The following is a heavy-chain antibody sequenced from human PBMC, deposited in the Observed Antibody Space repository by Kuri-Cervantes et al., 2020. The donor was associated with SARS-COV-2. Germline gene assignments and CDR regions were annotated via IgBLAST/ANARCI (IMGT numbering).Heavy chain of an antibody. J-gene: IGHJ4*02. CDR2: LYTGGSS. Sequence: EGSLRLSCVASGFTVSSNYMSWVRQAPGRGLEWVSVLYTGGSSHYADSVKGRFTISRDYAKNSVYLQMKSLRAEDTAVYYCARDEDYAFDYWGQGTLVTVSS. V-gene: IGHV3-53*01. CDR3: ARDEDYAFDY. CDR1: GFTVSSNY. D-gene: IGHD4-17*01.